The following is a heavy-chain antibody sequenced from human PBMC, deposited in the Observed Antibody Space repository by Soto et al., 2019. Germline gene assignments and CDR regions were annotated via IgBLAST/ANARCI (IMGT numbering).Heavy chain of an antibody. J-gene: IGHJ4*02. CDR3: ARRHFYGSD. CDR1: GFSVSSNY. V-gene: IGHV3-66*04. Sequence: EVQLVESGGSLVQPGGSLRLSCAASGFSVSSNYMTWVRQAPGQGLECVSVIYSGGNTYYADSVKGRFTISRDNSKNTLYIQMNNVRAEDTAVYYCARRHFYGSDWGQGTLVTVSS. D-gene: IGHD3-10*01. CDR2: IYSGGNT.